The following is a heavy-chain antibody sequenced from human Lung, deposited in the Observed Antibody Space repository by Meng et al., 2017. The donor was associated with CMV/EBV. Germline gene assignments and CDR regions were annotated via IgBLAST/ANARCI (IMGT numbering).Heavy chain of an antibody. CDR3: ARDVPRAGGAGSQFDF. V-gene: IGHV1-69*01. D-gene: IGHD6-13*01. J-gene: IGHJ4*02. CDR1: FSTFA. CDR2: AVPLFGTA. Sequence: FSTFAISWLRHAPGQGLEWMGGAVPLFGTANYAQKFQGRVTITADASTTTAYMELRSLKSEDTAIYFCARDVPRAGGAGSQFDFWGQGTLVTVSS.